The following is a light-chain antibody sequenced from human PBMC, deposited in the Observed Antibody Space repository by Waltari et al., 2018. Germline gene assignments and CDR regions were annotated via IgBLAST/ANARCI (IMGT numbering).Light chain of an antibody. J-gene: IGLJ1*01. Sequence: SYVLTQPPSVSVAPGQMAKITCVGDNIGLQGVQWYQQKAGQAPVVLLYADGQRPSGIPEGLSASRSGRPATLPITSVEAGDEADYYCQVWHSGRDPLFGAGTKLTVL. CDR1: NIGLQG. V-gene: IGLV3-21*02. CDR2: ADG. CDR3: QVWHSGRDPL.